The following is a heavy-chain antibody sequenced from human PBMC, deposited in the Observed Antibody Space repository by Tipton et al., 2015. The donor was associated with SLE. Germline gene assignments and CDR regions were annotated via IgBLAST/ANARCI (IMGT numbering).Heavy chain of an antibody. V-gene: IGHV4-34*01. Sequence: TLSLTCAVYGGSFSGHYWSWIRQPPGKGLEWIGEIYQSGSTNYNPSLKSRLIMSVEASKNQFSLKLSSVTAADAAIYYCAGAVGPAAGLRDYWGQGTLVTVSS. CDR1: GGSFSGHY. CDR3: AGAVGPAAGLRDY. D-gene: IGHD6-13*01. CDR2: IYQSGST. J-gene: IGHJ4*02.